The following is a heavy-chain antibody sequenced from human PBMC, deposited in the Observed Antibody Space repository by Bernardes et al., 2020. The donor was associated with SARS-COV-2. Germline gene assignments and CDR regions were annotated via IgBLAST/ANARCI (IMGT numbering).Heavy chain of an antibody. CDR1: GYTFTGYK. J-gene: IGHJ4*02. V-gene: IGHV1-2*06. Sequence: SVKVSCKASGYTFTGYKLHWVRQAPGQGLEWMGRINPYSGGTKYAQKFQGRVTVTRDTSISTVYIELSSLTSDDTAVYYCAREAFAISSYYFDYLGQGTLVTVSS. CDR3: AREAFAISSYYFDY. D-gene: IGHD6-6*01. CDR2: INPYSGGT.